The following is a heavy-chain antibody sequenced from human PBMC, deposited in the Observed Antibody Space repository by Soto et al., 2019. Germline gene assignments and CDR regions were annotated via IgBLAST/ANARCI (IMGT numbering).Heavy chain of an antibody. V-gene: IGHV4-39*01. D-gene: IGHD2-2*01. CDR3: ARHFXPTTGYCPSSSCYHFDY. Sequence: SETLSLTCTVPGDSISSSRYYWGWVRQPPGKGLEWIGSIYHRGSTYYSPSLKSRVTISVDTSKNQFSLKLSSVTAADTAVYYCARHFXPTTGYCPSSSCYHFDYWGQGTLVTVSS. J-gene: IGHJ4*02. CDR1: GDSISSSRYY. CDR2: IYHRGST.